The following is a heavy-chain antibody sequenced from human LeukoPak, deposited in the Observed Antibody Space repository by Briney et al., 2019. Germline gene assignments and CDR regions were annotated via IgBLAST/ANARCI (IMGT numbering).Heavy chain of an antibody. V-gene: IGHV3-48*01. D-gene: IGHD3-3*01. J-gene: IGHJ6*03. CDR3: ARDPPHDFWSIRPFYYMDV. Sequence: GGSLRLSCVASGFTFSSYIMNWVRQAPGKGLEWVSYISGSVNTTYYADSVKGRFTISRDNAKNSLYLQMESLRAEDTAVYYCARDPPHDFWSIRPFYYMDVWGKGTTVTVSS. CDR1: GFTFSSYI. CDR2: ISGSVNTT.